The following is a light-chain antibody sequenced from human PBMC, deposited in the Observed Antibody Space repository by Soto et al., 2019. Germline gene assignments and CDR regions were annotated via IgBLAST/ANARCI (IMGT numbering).Light chain of an antibody. V-gene: IGKV3-15*01. Sequence: EIVMTQSPATLSVSQGERATISCRASQSVSSNLAWYQQKPGQAPRLIIYGASTRATGIPARFSGSGSGTEFTLTISSLQSEDFAVYYCQQYNNWPRTFGQGTKVEIK. CDR3: QQYNNWPRT. CDR2: GAS. J-gene: IGKJ1*01. CDR1: QSVSSN.